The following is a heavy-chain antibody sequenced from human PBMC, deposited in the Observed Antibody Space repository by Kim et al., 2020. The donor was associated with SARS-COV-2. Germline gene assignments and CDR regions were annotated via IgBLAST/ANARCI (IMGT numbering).Heavy chain of an antibody. CDR1: GGSFSGYY. V-gene: IGHV4-34*01. Sequence: SETLSLTCAVYGGSFSGYYWSWIRQPPGKGLEWIGEINHSGSTNYNPSLKSRVTISVDTSKNQFSLKLSSVTAAATAVYYCARGVRLITIFGVVISPGGLSYNWFDPWGQGTLVTVSS. D-gene: IGHD3-3*01. J-gene: IGHJ5*02. CDR2: INHSGST. CDR3: ARGVRLITIFGVVISPGGLSYNWFDP.